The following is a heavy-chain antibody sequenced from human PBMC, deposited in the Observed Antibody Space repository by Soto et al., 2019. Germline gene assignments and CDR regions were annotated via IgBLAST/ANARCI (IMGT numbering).Heavy chain of an antibody. V-gene: IGHV4-30-2*03. CDR1: GGSISNGGYS. CDR2: LYDSGNT. J-gene: IGHJ4*01. D-gene: IGHD6-19*01. CDR3: ARHDGFSSGWIFDY. Sequence: SETLSLTCAVSGGSISNGGYSWSWIRQPPGKGLEWIGYLYDSGNTYSNPSLKSRVTISVDTSNNQLSLKLRSVTAADTAVYYCARHDGFSSGWIFDYWGHGTLVTVSS.